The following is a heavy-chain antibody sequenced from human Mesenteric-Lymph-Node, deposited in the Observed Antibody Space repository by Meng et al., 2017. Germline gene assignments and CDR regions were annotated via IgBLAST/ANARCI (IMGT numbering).Heavy chain of an antibody. CDR2: ISASGDST. Sequence: GESLKISCAASGFPFRGYAMGWVRQAPGQGLELVSAISASGDSTYYADSVKGRFTVSRDNAKGTLYLQMNSLRAEDTAMYYCAFDFWGQGTLVT. CDR3: AFDF. V-gene: IGHV3-23*01. J-gene: IGHJ4*02. CDR1: GFPFRGYA.